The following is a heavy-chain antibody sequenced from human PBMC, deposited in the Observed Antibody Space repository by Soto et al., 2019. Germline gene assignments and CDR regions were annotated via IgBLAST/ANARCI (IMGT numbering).Heavy chain of an antibody. CDR1: EFTLTNYW. CDR3: PTDITLRGFVAFAI. CDR2: IKQDGSEK. Sequence: GGSLRLSCAASEFTLTNYWMTWVRQAPGKGLEWVADIKQDGSEKYYVDSVKGRFTISRDNAKNSLYLQMNSLRAEDTAVYYCPTDITLRGFVAFAI. J-gene: IGHJ3*02. V-gene: IGHV3-7*04. D-gene: IGHD3-10*01.